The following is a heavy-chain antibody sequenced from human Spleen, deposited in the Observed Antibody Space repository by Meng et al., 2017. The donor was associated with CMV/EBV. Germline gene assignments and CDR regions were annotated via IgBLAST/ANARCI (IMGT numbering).Heavy chain of an antibody. D-gene: IGHD2-2*01. Sequence: GESLKISCAISGFSFGDYYMAWVRQAPGKGLEWAANIRYDGSEKYYVDSVKGRFTISRDNAKNSLYLQMNSLRAEDTAVYYCARDLSMSRFVKAPTAIAYWGQGTLVTVSS. V-gene: IGHV3-7*01. CDR1: GFSFGDYY. J-gene: IGHJ4*02. CDR3: ARDLSMSRFVKAPTAIAY. CDR2: IRYDGSEK.